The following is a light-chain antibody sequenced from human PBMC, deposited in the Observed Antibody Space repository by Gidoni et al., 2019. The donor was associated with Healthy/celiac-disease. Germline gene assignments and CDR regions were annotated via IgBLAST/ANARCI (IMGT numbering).Light chain of an antibody. V-gene: IGKV1-39*01. Sequence: DIQMTQSPSSLSASVGDRVTITCRASQSISSYLNWYQKKPGKAPKLLIYAASSLQSGVPSRFSGSGSGTDVTLTISSLQPEDFATYDCQQSYSTPRTFGQGTKVEIK. CDR3: QQSYSTPRT. CDR2: AAS. CDR1: QSISSY. J-gene: IGKJ1*01.